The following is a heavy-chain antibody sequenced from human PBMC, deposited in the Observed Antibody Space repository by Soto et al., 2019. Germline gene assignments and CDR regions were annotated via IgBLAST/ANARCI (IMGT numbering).Heavy chain of an antibody. CDR2: TYYRSKWYN. CDR3: AREWGRPPYSRAYFDY. V-gene: IGHV6-1*01. CDR1: GDSVSSNSAA. Sequence: SQTLSLTCAISGDSVSSNSAAWNWIRQSPSRGLEWLGRTYYRSKWYNDYAVSVKSRITINPDTSKNQFSLKLSSVTAADTAVYYCAREWGRPPYSRAYFDYWGQGTLVTVSS. D-gene: IGHD4-4*01. J-gene: IGHJ4*02.